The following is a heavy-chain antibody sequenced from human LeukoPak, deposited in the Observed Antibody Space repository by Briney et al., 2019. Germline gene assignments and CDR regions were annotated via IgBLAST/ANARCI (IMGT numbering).Heavy chain of an antibody. CDR2: INHSGST. CDR3: ARVQVKLRFLEWSPLGYYYYGMAV. CDR1: GGSFSGYY. V-gene: IGHV4-34*01. J-gene: IGHJ6*02. Sequence: SETLSLTCAVYGGSFSGYYWSWIRQPPGKGLEWIGEINHSGSTNYNPSLKSRVTISVDTSKNQLSLKLRDVTAGDTAVYYCARVQVKLRFLEWSPLGYYYYGMAVWGQGTTVTVSS. D-gene: IGHD3-3*01.